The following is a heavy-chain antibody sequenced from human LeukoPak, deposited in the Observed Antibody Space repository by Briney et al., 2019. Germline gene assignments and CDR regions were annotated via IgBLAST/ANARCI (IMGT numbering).Heavy chain of an antibody. CDR1: GGTFSSYA. D-gene: IGHD2-2*01. Sequence: SVKVSCKASGGTFSSYAISWVRQAPGEGLEWMGRIIPILGIANYAQKFQGRVTITADKSTSTAYMELSSLRSEDTAVYYCVSGYCSSTSCREGYYFDYWGQGTLVTVSS. CDR3: VSGYCSSTSCREGYYFDY. V-gene: IGHV1-69*04. CDR2: IIPILGIA. J-gene: IGHJ4*02.